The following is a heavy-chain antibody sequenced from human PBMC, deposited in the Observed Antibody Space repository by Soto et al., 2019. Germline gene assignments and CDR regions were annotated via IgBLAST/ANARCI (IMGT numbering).Heavy chain of an antibody. J-gene: IGHJ5*02. CDR1: GFTFSSYW. Sequence: EVQLVESGGGLVQPGGSLRLSCAASGFTFSSYWMSWVRQAPGKGLEWVANIKQDGSEKYYVDSVKGRFTISRDNAKNSLYLQMNSLRAEDTAVYYCARDAPRSGGSCSNWFDPWGQGTLVTVSS. V-gene: IGHV3-7*01. CDR2: IKQDGSEK. CDR3: ARDAPRSGGSCSNWFDP. D-gene: IGHD2-15*01.